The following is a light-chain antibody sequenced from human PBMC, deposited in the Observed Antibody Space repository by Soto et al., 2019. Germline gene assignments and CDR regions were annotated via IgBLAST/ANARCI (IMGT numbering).Light chain of an antibody. CDR1: QTISGTY. Sequence: EIVLTQSPGTLSLSPGERATLSGRVSQTISGTYLAWYQQKRGQAPRLXIYSSFSRAAGVSDRFSGSGSGTEFTLTISDVQPEDFALYYCHQRQSSTRTFGQGTKVDIK. CDR2: SSF. V-gene: IGKV3-20*01. CDR3: HQRQSSTRT. J-gene: IGKJ1*01.